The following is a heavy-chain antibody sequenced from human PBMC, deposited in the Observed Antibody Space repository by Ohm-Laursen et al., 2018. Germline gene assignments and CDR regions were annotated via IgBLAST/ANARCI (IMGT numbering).Heavy chain of an antibody. V-gene: IGHV3-9*01. CDR2: ISWNSGSI. Sequence: SLRLSCTASGFNFDDYAMHWVRHPPGKGLEWVSGISWNSGSITYADSVKGRFTISRDNAKNSLYLQMNSLRTEDTAFYYCAKVIDSSGYYTFADYWGQGTLVTVSS. CDR3: AKVIDSSGYYTFADY. D-gene: IGHD3-22*01. CDR1: GFNFDDYA. J-gene: IGHJ4*02.